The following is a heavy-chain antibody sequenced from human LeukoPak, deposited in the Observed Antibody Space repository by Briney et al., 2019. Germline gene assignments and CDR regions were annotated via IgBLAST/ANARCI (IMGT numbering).Heavy chain of an antibody. Sequence: GGSLRLSCAASGFTFSSYSMNWVRQAPGKGLEWVSYISSSGTIYYADSVKGRFTISRDNAKNSLYLQMNSLRAEDTAVYYCAGAGTTGDDAFDIWGQGTMVTVSS. CDR1: GFTFSSYS. CDR3: AGAGTTGDDAFDI. D-gene: IGHD1-1*01. J-gene: IGHJ3*02. CDR2: ISSSGTI. V-gene: IGHV3-48*01.